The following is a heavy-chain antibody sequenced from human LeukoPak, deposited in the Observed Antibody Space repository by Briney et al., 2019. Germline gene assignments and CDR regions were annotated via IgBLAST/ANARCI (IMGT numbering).Heavy chain of an antibody. CDR2: ISGSGGST. V-gene: IGHV3-23*01. D-gene: IGHD6-13*01. CDR1: GFTFSSYA. Sequence: GGSLRLSCAASGFTFSSYAMSWVRQAPGKGLVWVSAISGSGGSTYYADSVKGRFTISRDNSKNTLYLQMNSLRAEDTAVYYCAKDRWGQQLVRNWFDPWGQGTLVTVSS. CDR3: AKDRWGQQLVRNWFDP. J-gene: IGHJ5*02.